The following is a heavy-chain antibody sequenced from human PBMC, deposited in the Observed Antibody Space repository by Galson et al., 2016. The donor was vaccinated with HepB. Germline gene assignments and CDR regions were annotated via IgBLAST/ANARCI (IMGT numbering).Heavy chain of an antibody. Sequence: SLRLSCAASGFTFSGYVMSWVRQAPGKGLEWVSGVSRGGEITYYADSVRGRFTISRDNAKNSLYLHMSSLGAEDTAVYYCAKDRDDHGDFAFDQWGQGTLVTVSS. CDR1: GFTFSGYV. J-gene: IGHJ4*02. D-gene: IGHD4-17*01. V-gene: IGHV3-23*01. CDR3: AKDRDDHGDFAFDQ. CDR2: VSRGGEIT.